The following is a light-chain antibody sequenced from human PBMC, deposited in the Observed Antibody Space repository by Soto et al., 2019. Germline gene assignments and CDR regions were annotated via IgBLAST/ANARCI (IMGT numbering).Light chain of an antibody. CDR3: QQYNSYWKT. Sequence: DIQMTQSPSTRSASVGDRVTITCRASESMSNCLAWYQQKPGKAPKLLISGASSLESGVPSRFSGSGSRTEFTLTISSLQPDDFATYYCQQYNSYWKTFGQGTKVDIK. CDR2: GAS. CDR1: ESMSNC. V-gene: IGKV1-5*01. J-gene: IGKJ1*01.